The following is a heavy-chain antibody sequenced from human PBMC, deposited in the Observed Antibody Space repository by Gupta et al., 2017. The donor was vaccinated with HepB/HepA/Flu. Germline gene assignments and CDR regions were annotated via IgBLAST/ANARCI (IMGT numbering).Heavy chain of an antibody. CDR1: GGSFSGYY. CDR2: INHSGST. CDR3: ARGLVATPFDY. V-gene: IGHV4-34*01. J-gene: IGHJ4*02. D-gene: IGHD5-12*01. Sequence: QVQLQQLGAGLLKPSETLSLTCAVYGGSFSGYYWSWIRQPPGKGLEWIGEINHSGSTNYNPSLKSRVTISVDTSKNQFSLKLSSVTAADTAVYYCARGLVATPFDYWGQGTLVTVSS.